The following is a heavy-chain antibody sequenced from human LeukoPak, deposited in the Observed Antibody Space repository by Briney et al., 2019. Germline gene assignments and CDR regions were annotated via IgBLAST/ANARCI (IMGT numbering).Heavy chain of an antibody. D-gene: IGHD6-13*01. J-gene: IGHJ6*02. CDR1: GYTFTSYY. CDR3: AKGRAGKSKVGYYYGMDV. Sequence: GASVKVSCKASGYTFTSYYIHWVRQAPGQGLEWMGIINPSGGSTSYAQKFQGRVTMTRDTSTSTVYMELSSLRSEDTAVYYCAKGRAGKSKVGYYYGMDVWGQGTTVTVSS. V-gene: IGHV1-46*01. CDR2: INPSGGST.